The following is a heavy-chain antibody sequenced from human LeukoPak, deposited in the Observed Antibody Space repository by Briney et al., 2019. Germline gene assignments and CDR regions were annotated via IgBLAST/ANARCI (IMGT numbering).Heavy chain of an antibody. D-gene: IGHD4-11*01. Sequence: GGCLRLYCAASGFTFSSYVMYWVRQARGKGLEYVSAISSNGGRTYYGNSVKGRFTISRDNSTNTLYLQMGSLRAEDMAVYYCARESGCHYTFYYCGQGTLVTVSS. J-gene: IGHJ4*02. V-gene: IGHV3-64*01. CDR3: ARESGCHYTFYY. CDR1: GFTFSSYV. CDR2: ISSNGGRT.